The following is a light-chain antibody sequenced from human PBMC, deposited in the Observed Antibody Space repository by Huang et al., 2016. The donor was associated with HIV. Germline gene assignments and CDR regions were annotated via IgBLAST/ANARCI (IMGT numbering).Light chain of an antibody. CDR1: ENITSF. V-gene: IGKV1-39*01. CDR3: QQSFSTLT. CDR2: GTS. J-gene: IGKJ4*01. Sequence: DIQMTQSPSSLSASVGDSVSISCRATENITSFLDWYHQKPGTAPRLLIYGTSTLQSGVPSRFSGRGSGTDFTLTIRSLQTEDIGTYYCQQSFSTLTFGGGTKVQIK.